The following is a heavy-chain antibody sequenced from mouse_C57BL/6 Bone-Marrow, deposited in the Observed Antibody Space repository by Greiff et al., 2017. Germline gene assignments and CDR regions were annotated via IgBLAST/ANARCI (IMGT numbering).Heavy chain of an antibody. CDR3: ARPYYYGSSYWYFDV. D-gene: IGHD1-1*01. J-gene: IGHJ1*03. V-gene: IGHV1-80*01. Sequence: VQLQQSGAELVKPGASVKISCKASGYAFSSYWMNWVKQRPGKGLEWIGQIYPGDGATNYNGKFKGKATLTADKSSSTAYMQLSSLTSEVSAVVFCARPYYYGSSYWYFDVWGTGTTVTVSS. CDR2: IYPGDGAT. CDR1: GYAFSSYW.